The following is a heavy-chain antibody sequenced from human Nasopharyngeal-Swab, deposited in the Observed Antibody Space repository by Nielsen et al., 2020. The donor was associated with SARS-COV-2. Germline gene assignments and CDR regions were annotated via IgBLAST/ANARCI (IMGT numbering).Heavy chain of an antibody. CDR2: TEIGGTT. J-gene: IGHJ1*01. CDR1: GLTVSSTY. D-gene: IGHD2-2*01. V-gene: IGHV3-53*01. Sequence: GESLKISCAVSGLTVSSTYMSWVRQAPGKGLEWVSVTEIGGTTHYADSVKGRFSISRDSSTNTLYLQMNNVRAGDTAVYYCARDLGGGYCTTTNCPGSWGQGTLVTVSS. CDR3: ARDLGGGYCTTTNCPGS.